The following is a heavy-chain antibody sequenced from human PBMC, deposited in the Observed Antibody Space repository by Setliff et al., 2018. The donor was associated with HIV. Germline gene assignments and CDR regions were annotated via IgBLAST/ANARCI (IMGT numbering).Heavy chain of an antibody. Sequence: PSETLSLTCAVYGGSFSGYYWSWIRQPPGKGLEWIGEINHSGSANYNPSLKSRVTVSADTSKNQFSLKLRSVTAADTAVYYCARRGVMITFGGVYFNYWGQGTLVTVS. V-gene: IGHV4-34*01. CDR1: GGSFSGYY. CDR2: INHSGSA. CDR3: ARRGVMITFGGVYFNY. J-gene: IGHJ4*02. D-gene: IGHD3-16*01.